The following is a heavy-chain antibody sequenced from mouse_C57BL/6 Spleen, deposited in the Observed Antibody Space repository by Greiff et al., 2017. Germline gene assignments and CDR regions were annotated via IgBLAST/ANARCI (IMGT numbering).Heavy chain of an antibody. CDR3: ARRDPLYAMDY. CDR2: ISSGSSTI. Sequence: VQVVESGGGLVKPGGSLKLSCAASGFTFSDYGMHWVRQAPEKGLEWVAYISSGSSTIYYADTVKGRFTISRDNAKNTLFLQMTSLRSEDTAMYYCARRDPLYAMDYWGQGTSVTVSS. V-gene: IGHV5-17*01. D-gene: IGHD3-3*01. J-gene: IGHJ4*01. CDR1: GFTFSDYG.